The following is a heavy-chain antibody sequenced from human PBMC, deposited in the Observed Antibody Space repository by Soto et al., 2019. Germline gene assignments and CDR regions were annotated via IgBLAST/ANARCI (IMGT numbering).Heavy chain of an antibody. V-gene: IGHV1-2*02. J-gene: IGHJ5*02. CDR1: GYTFTGYY. D-gene: IGHD2-8*01. Sequence: GASVKVSCKASGYTFTGYYMHWVRQAPGQGLEWMGWINPNSGGTNYAQKFQGRVTMTRDTSISTAYMELSRLRSDDTAVYYCAREVEEYCTNGVCYKVGGNWFDPWGQGTLVTVSS. CDR3: AREVEEYCTNGVCYKVGGNWFDP. CDR2: INPNSGGT.